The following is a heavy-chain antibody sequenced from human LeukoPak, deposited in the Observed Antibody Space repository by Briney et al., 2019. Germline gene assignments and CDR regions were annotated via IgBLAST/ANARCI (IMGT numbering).Heavy chain of an antibody. J-gene: IGHJ4*02. Sequence: SETLSLTCTVSGGSISSYYWSWIRQPPGKGLEWIGYIYYSGSTNYNPSLKSRVTISVDTSKNQFSLKLSSVTAADTAVYYCARALFWYFDYWGQGTLVTVSS. V-gene: IGHV4-59*01. D-gene: IGHD2/OR15-2a*01. CDR2: IYYSGST. CDR1: GGSISSYY. CDR3: ARALFWYFDY.